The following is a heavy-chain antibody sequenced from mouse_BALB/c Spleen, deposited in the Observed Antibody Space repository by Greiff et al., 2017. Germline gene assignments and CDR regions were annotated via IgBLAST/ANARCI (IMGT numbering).Heavy chain of an antibody. V-gene: IGHV1-20*02. CDR3: ARGMGLLMDY. D-gene: IGHD2-3*01. J-gene: IGHJ4*01. CDR2: INPYNGDT. Sequence: VQLQQSGPELVKPGASVKISCKASGYSFTGYFMNWVMQSHGKSLEWIGRINPYNGDTFYNQKFKGKATLTVDKSSSTAHMELRSLASEDSAVYYCARGMGLLMDYWGQGTSVTVSS. CDR1: GYSFTGYF.